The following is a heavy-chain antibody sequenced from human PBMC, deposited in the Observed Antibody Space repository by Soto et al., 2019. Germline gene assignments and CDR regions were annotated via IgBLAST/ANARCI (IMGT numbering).Heavy chain of an antibody. Sequence: PSQTLSLTCAISGDIVASNSAAWNWIRQSPSRGLEWLGRTYYRSKWYNDYAASVKSRITINPDTSKNHFSLQLRSVTPEDTALYYCARLAPGGSGGGGDYWGQGTLVTVSS. CDR1: GDIVASNSAA. J-gene: IGHJ4*02. CDR2: TYYRSKWYN. CDR3: ARLAPGGSGGGGDY. D-gene: IGHD6-19*01. V-gene: IGHV6-1*01.